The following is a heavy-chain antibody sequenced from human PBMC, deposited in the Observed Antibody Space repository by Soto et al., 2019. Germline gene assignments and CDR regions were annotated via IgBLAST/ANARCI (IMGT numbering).Heavy chain of an antibody. J-gene: IGHJ5*02. CDR3: VRDGTKNLRDWFDP. CDR2: IYATGSS. V-gene: IGHV4-4*07. Sequence: LSLTCNVSGASLXGYYWSWIRQPPGKGLEWIGRIYATGSSDYNPSLKSRITISVDMSKKQFSLTLRSVTAADTAMYYCVRDGTKNLRDWFDPWGQGILVTVSS. CDR1: GASLXGYY. D-gene: IGHD1-1*01.